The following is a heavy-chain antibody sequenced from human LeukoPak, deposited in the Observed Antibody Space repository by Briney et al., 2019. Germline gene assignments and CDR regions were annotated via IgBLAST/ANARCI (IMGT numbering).Heavy chain of an antibody. J-gene: IGHJ4*02. CDR2: ISWNSGSI. CDR1: GFTFDDYA. D-gene: IGHD5-12*01. V-gene: IGHV3-9*01. CDR3: AKDRRGGVATIW. Sequence: GGSLRLSCAASGFTFDDYAMHWVRQAPGKGLEWVSGISWNSGSIGYADSVKGRFTISRDNAKNSLYLQMNSLRAEDTAVYYCAKDRRGGVATIWWGQGTLVTVSS.